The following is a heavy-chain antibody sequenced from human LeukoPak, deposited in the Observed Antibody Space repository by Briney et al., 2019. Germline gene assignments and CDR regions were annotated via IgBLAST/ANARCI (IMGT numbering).Heavy chain of an antibody. CDR1: GFTFSDYY. CDR3: ARDPGASNHFDY. V-gene: IGHV3-11*06. D-gene: IGHD1-1*01. Sequence: GGSLRLSCAASGFTFSDYYMSWIRQAPGKGLEWVSYISSSSSYTNYVDSVKGRFTISRDNAKNSPYLQMNSLRAEDTAVYYCARDPGASNHFDYWGQGTLVTVSS. CDR2: ISSSSSYT. J-gene: IGHJ4*02.